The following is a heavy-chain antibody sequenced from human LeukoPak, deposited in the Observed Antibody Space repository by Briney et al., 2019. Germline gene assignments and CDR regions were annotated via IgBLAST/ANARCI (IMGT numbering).Heavy chain of an antibody. V-gene: IGHV6-1*01. Sequence: SQTLSLTCAISGDSVSTNSVAWNWIRQSPSRGLEWMGRTSYRSKWYNDYAVSVKSRITITPDTSKNQFSLQLNSVTPEDTAVYYCAREAEITRFDYWGQGTLVTVSS. CDR1: GDSVSTNSVA. J-gene: IGHJ4*02. CDR3: AREAEITRFDY. D-gene: IGHD5-24*01. CDR2: TSYRSKWYN.